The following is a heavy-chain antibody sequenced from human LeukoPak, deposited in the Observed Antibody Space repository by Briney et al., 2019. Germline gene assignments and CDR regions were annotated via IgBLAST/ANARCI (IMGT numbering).Heavy chain of an antibody. CDR3: ARSHPSTYYGDYFDY. CDR2: IYTSGST. V-gene: IGHV4-4*07. D-gene: IGHD4-17*01. CDR1: GGSIRNYF. Sequence: SETLSLICTGSGGSIRNYFWSWIRQPAGKGLEWIGHIYTSGSTNYNPSLKSRVTMSVNTSKNQFSLKMSSVTAADTAVYYCARSHPSTYYGDYFDYWGQGTLVTVSS. J-gene: IGHJ4*02.